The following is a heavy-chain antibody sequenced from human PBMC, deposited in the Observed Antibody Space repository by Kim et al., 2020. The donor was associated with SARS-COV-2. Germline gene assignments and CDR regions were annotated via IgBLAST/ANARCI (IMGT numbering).Heavy chain of an antibody. J-gene: IGHJ3*02. Sequence: GGSLRLSCAASGFTFSSYGMHWVRQAPGKGLEWVAVISYDGSNKYYADSVKGRFTISRDNSKNTLYLQMNSLRAEDTAVYYCAKAVEAAAIWGQGTTVTVSS. V-gene: IGHV3-30*18. CDR3: AKAVEAAAI. D-gene: IGHD6-13*01. CDR2: ISYDGSNK. CDR1: GFTFSSYG.